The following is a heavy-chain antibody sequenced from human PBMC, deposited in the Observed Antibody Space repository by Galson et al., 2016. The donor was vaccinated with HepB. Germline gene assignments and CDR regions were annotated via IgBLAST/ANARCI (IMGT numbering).Heavy chain of an antibody. CDR3: ARVGRGTDAFDI. J-gene: IGHJ3*02. D-gene: IGHD1-1*01. V-gene: IGHV4-61*01. CDR1: GGSVSSGSYY. CDR2: IYYSGST. Sequence: SETLSLTCTVSGGSVSSGSYYWSWIRQPPGKGLEWTGYIYYSGSTKNNPSLKSRVTISVDTSKNQFSLKLSSVTAADTAVYYCARVGRGTDAFDIWGQGTMVTVSS.